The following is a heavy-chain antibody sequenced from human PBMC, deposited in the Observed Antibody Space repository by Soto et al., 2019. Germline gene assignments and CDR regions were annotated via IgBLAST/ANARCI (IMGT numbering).Heavy chain of an antibody. CDR2: MNHRGNT. CDR1: GGSFSGSY. CDR3: AREPGYCTGGSCFGGWFDP. J-gene: IGHJ5*02. V-gene: IGHV4-34*01. Sequence: QVQLQQWGVGLLKPSETLSLTCAVYGGSFSGSYWSWIRQPPGKGLEWIGEMNHRGNTDYNPSLKGRVTISVDTSRNQLSLKLNSVTAADSAIYYCAREPGYCTGGSCFGGWFDPWGQGTLVTVSS. D-gene: IGHD2-8*02.